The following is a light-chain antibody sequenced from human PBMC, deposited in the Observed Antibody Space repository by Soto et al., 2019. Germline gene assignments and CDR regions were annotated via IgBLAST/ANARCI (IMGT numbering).Light chain of an antibody. J-gene: IGLJ2*01. CDR2: DTS. Sequence: QTVVTQEPSLTVSPGGTVTLTCDSTTGAVTSGHYPYWFQQKPGQAPRTLIYDTSNKHSWTPARFAGSLLGGKAALTLSGADPDDEEAYHYLLYFPGGRPVFGGGTQLTVL. CDR3: LLYFPGGRPV. V-gene: IGLV7-46*01. CDR1: TGAVTSGHY.